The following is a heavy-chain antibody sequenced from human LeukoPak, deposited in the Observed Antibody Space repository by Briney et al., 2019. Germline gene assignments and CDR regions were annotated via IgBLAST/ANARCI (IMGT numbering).Heavy chain of an antibody. CDR1: GFTFSSYC. V-gene: IGHV3-21*01. CDR2: ITSSSSYI. Sequence: GGSLRLSCAASGFTFSSYCMNWVPQAPGEGLEWVSSITSSSSYIYYADSVKGRFTISRDNAKNSLYLQMNSLRAEDTAVYYCARVAVGATYMDVWGKGTTVTVSS. CDR3: ARVAVGATYMDV. J-gene: IGHJ6*03. D-gene: IGHD1-26*01.